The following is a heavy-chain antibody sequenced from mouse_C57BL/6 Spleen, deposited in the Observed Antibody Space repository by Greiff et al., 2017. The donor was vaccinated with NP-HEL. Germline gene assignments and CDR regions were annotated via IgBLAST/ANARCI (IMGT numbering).Heavy chain of an antibody. D-gene: IGHD1-2*01. CDR2: IYPGDGDT. J-gene: IGHJ1*03. CDR1: GYAFSSSW. Sequence: QVQLQQSGPELVKPGASVKISCKASGYAFSSSWMNWVKQRPGKGLEWIGRIYPGDGDTNYNGKFKGKATLTADKSSSTAYMQLSSLTSEDSAVYFCSRRREGYFEVWGTGTTVTVSS. CDR3: SRRREGYFEV. V-gene: IGHV1-82*01.